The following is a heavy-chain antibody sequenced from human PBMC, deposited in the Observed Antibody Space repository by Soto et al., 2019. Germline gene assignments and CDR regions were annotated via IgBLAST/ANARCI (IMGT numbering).Heavy chain of an antibody. J-gene: IGHJ5*02. V-gene: IGHV1-69*08. CDR3: ARGTWNDGDYIYFDP. CDR1: GGTFSTYT. CDR2: VIPFLGAT. Sequence: GASVKVSCKASGGTFSTYTISWVRQAPGQGLEWMGRVIPFLGATNSAQKFQGRVTITADTSTNTAYMELRSLTSEDTAVYYCARGTWNDGDYIYFDPWGQGTLVTVSS. D-gene: IGHD1-1*01.